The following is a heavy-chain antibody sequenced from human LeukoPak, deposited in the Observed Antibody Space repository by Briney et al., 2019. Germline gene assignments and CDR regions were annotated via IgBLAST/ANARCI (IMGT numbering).Heavy chain of an antibody. V-gene: IGHV4-59*01. J-gene: IGHJ6*02. Sequence: SETLSLTCTVSGGSISSYYWSWIRQPPGKGLEWIGYIYYSGSTNYNPSLKSRVTISVDTSKNQFSLKLSSVTAADTAVYYWARMNWGYYYGMDVWGQGTTVTVSS. D-gene: IGHD7-27*01. CDR3: ARMNWGYYYGMDV. CDR1: GGSISSYY. CDR2: IYYSGST.